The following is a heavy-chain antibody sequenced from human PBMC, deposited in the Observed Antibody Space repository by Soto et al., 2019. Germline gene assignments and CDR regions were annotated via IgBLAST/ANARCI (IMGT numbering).Heavy chain of an antibody. J-gene: IGHJ4*02. V-gene: IGHV3-23*01. CDR3: ANTYFDY. CDR1: GSTFSSFA. Sequence: GSLRLSCAASGSTFSSFAMNWVRQAPGKGLEWVSSLRGSGGPTYYGDSVKGRLTISRDNSKNTLYLQINSLRAEDTAVYYCANTYFDYWGPGTLVTVSS. CDR2: LRGSGGPT.